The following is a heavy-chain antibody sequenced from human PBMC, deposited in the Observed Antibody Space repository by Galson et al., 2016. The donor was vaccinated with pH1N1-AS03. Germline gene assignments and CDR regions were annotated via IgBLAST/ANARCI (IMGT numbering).Heavy chain of an antibody. CDR3: TRDGTDPYFDFDS. CDR1: GFAFRSHS. CDR2: ITGVGVT. V-gene: IGHV3-48*03. Sequence: SLRLSCAASGFAFRSHSMNWVRQAPGKGLEWISYITGVGVTMYGDSVRGRFVLSRDNAKNSVSLQMNSLRAEDTAIYYCTRDGTDPYFDFDSWGQGTLVTVSS. J-gene: IGHJ4*02. D-gene: IGHD2/OR15-2a*01.